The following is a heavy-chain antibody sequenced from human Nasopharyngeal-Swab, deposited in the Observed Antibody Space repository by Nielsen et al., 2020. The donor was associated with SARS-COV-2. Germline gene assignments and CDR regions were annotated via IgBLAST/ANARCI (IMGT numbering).Heavy chain of an antibody. CDR3: ARDDGDVPGITGSGPPGGY. V-gene: IGHV1-2*06. Sequence: ASVKVSCKASGYTLTDYYMHWVRQTPGQGLEWMGRINPNSGDTNYAQKFQGRVTVTRDTSINTAYMELSSLRSDDTAVYYCARDDGDVPGITGSGPPGGYWGQGTLVTVSS. D-gene: IGHD6-13*01. CDR2: INPNSGDT. J-gene: IGHJ4*02. CDR1: GYTLTDYY.